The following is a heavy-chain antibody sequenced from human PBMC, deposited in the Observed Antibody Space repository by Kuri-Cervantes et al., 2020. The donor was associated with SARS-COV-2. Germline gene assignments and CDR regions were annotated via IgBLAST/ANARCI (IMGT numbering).Heavy chain of an antibody. Sequence: SLKISCAASGFTFSSYWMSWFRQAPGKGLEWVANIKQDGSEKYYVDSVKGRFTISRDDSKNTLYLQMDSLRDDDTAVYYCARDGDYWGQGTLVTVSS. CDR1: GFTFSSYW. CDR3: ARDGDY. V-gene: IGHV3-7*01. CDR2: IKQDGSEK. J-gene: IGHJ4*02.